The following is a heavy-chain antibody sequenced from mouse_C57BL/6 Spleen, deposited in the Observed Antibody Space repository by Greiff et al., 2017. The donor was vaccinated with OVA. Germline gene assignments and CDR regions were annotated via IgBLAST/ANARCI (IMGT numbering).Heavy chain of an antibody. Sequence: QVQLQQPGAELVMPGASVKLSCKASGYTFTSYWMHWVKQRPGQGLEWIGEIDPSDSYTNYNQKFKGKSTLTVDKSSSTAYMQLSSLTFEDAAVYYCAMPYYDSSCQDCFDYWGQGTTLTVSS. CDR2: IDPSDSYT. J-gene: IGHJ2*01. D-gene: IGHD1-1*01. CDR3: AMPYYDSSCQDCFDY. V-gene: IGHV1-69*01. CDR1: GYTFTSYW.